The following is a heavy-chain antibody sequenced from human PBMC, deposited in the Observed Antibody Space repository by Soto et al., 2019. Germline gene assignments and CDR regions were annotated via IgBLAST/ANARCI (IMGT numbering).Heavy chain of an antibody. Sequence: QVQLVQPGAEVKKPGASVKFSCKASGYIFTNFYIHWVRQAPGQGLEWIGIINPNGGSTNYAQNFRGRVTMTRDTSTSTVYMDLSSQRSEDTAVYYCTRGLASGDYWGQGTLITVSS. CDR2: INPNGGST. D-gene: IGHD6-6*01. CDR3: TRGLASGDY. V-gene: IGHV1-46*03. J-gene: IGHJ4*02. CDR1: GYIFTNFY.